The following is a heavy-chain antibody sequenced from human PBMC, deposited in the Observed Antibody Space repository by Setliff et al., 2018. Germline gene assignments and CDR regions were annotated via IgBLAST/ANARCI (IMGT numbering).Heavy chain of an antibody. Sequence: SETLSLTCTVSGGSISSMSYYWGWIRQPPGKGLEWIGSIYHSGSSYYNSSLRSRVTISVDTSKNQFSLRLTSVTAADTAVYYCARVDFTMLQGVLGQWGQGTLVTVSS. V-gene: IGHV4-39*07. CDR1: GGSISSMSYY. D-gene: IGHD3-10*01. CDR2: IYHSGSS. CDR3: ARVDFTMLQGVLGQ. J-gene: IGHJ1*01.